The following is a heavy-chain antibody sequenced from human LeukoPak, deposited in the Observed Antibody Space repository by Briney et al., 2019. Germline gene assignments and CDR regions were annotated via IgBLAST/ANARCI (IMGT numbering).Heavy chain of an antibody. CDR1: GYSISSGYY. D-gene: IGHD6-13*01. CDR3: ASPYSSSWYRYLGY. V-gene: IGHV4-38-2*02. J-gene: IGHJ4*02. Sequence: SETLSLTCTVSGYSISSGYYWGWIRQPPGKGLEWIGSIYHSGSTYYNPSLKIRVTISVDTSKNQFSLKLTSVTAADTAVYYCASPYSSSWYRYLGYWGQGTLVTVSS. CDR2: IYHSGST.